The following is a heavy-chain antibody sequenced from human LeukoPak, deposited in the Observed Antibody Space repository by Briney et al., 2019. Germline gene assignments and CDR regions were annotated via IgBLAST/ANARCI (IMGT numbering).Heavy chain of an antibody. J-gene: IGHJ4*02. D-gene: IGHD3-22*01. Sequence: GGSLRLSCSASGFTFSSYAMHWVRQAPGKGLEYVSAISSNGGSTYYADSVRGRFTISRDNSKSTLYLQMSSLRAEDTAVYYCVKDRKYYDSSGYYRFDYWGQGTLVTVSS. CDR2: ISSNGGST. V-gene: IGHV3-64D*09. CDR3: VKDRKYYDSSGYYRFDY. CDR1: GFTFSSYA.